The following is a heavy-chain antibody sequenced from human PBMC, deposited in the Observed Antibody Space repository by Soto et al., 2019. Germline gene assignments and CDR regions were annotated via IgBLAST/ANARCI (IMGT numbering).Heavy chain of an antibody. D-gene: IGHD3-3*01. CDR2: MNPNSGNT. J-gene: IGHJ3*02. Sequence: ASVKVSCKASGYTFTSYDINWVRQATGQGLEWMGWMNPNSGNTGYAQKFQGRVTMTRNTSISTAYMELSSLRSEDTAVYYCARGRYDFWSGYVDAFDIWGQGTMVTVSS. CDR3: ARGRYDFWSGYVDAFDI. V-gene: IGHV1-8*01. CDR1: GYTFTSYD.